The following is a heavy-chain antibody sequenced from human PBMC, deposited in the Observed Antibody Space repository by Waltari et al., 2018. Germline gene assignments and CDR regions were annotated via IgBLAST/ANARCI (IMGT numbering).Heavy chain of an antibody. V-gene: IGHV3-21*01. Sequence: DVQLVESGGGLVKPGGSLRLSGAAPGFTFSIYPMNWVRQAPGKGLEWVSSISTNSNYIYYADSVKGRFTTSRDNAKNSLYLQMNSLRADDTAVYYCARMAQIWGQGTLVTVSS. CDR2: ISTNSNYI. CDR3: ARMAQI. J-gene: IGHJ4*02. CDR1: GFTFSIYP.